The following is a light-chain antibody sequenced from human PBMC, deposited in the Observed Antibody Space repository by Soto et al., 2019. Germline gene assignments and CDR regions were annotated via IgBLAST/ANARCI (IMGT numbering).Light chain of an antibody. CDR3: QQRSKFLWT. Sequence: EIVLTQSPATLSLSPGERATLSCRASQSVSNYFAWYQQKPGQAPRLLMYDTSNRAPGIPARFSGSGSGTDFTLTISSLEPEDFAVYFCQQRSKFLWTFGQGTKVEI. CDR1: QSVSNY. V-gene: IGKV3-11*01. J-gene: IGKJ1*01. CDR2: DTS.